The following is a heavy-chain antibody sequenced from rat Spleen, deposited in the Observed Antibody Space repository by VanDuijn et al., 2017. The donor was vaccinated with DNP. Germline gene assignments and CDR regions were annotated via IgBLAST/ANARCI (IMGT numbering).Heavy chain of an antibody. V-gene: IGHV2-30*01. CDR2: VWIGGGT. Sequence: QVQLKESGPGLVQPSQTLSLACTVSGFSLTNYHVHWVRQPSGKGLEWRGVVWIGGGTHYSSIFKSRLSITRDTSKSQVFLKVNSLQTEDTATYYCARDGQWDYLDYWGQGVMVTVSS. D-gene: IGHD1-1*01. CDR1: GFSLTNYH. J-gene: IGHJ2*01. CDR3: ARDGQWDYLDY.